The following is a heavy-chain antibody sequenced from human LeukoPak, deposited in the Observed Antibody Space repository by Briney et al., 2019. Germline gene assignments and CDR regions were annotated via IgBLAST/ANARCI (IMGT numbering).Heavy chain of an antibody. CDR2: ISAYNGNT. Sequence: ASVKVSCKASGYTFTSYGFSWVRQAPGQGLEWMGWISAYNGNTNYAQKLQGRVTMTTDTSTSTAYMELRSLRSDDTAVYYCASKRLGNWNYDWGQGTLVTVSS. CDR3: ASKRLGNWNYD. J-gene: IGHJ4*02. CDR1: GYTFTSYG. V-gene: IGHV1-18*01. D-gene: IGHD1-7*01.